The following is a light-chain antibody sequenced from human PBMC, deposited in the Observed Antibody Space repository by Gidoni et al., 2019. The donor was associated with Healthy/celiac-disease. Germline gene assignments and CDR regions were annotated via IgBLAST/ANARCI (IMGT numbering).Light chain of an antibody. J-gene: IGKJ1*01. CDR2: GAS. CDR3: QQYNEWPPLT. V-gene: IGKV3-15*01. CDR1: QGVRRN. Sequence: EIVLTQSPATLSVSPGERATLSCRASQGVRRNLAWFQQKPGQAPRVVIFGASARASGVPARFSGAGSGTEFTPTISSLQSEDVALYFCQQYNEWPPLTFGQGTKVEIK.